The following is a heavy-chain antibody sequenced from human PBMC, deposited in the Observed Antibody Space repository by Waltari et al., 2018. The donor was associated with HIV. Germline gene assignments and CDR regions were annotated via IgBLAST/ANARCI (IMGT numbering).Heavy chain of an antibody. CDR3: ASLRQLFNDYFDY. D-gene: IGHD6-13*01. CDR2: IYYSGST. V-gene: IGHV4-39*01. CDR1: GGSLSRRSYY. J-gene: IGHJ4*02. Sequence: QLQLQESGPGLVKPSETLSLPCTVSGGSLSRRSYYWGWIRQPPGKGLEWIGSIYYSGSTYYNPSLKSRVTISVDTSKNQFSLKLSSVTAADTAVYYCASLRQLFNDYFDYWGQGTLVTVSS.